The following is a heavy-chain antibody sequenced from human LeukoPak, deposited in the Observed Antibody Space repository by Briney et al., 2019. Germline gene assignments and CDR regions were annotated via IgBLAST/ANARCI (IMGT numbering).Heavy chain of an antibody. CDR3: AKSLFTSATGTGRAFHI. V-gene: IGHV3-23*01. CDR2: ISASGDVT. Sequence: GGSLRLSCAASEFTFSKFPMGWVRQAPGRGLEWVSAISASGDVTFHADSVRGRFTISRDNSKGTLFLQMNDLRVEDTAKFYCAKSLFTSATGTGRAFHIWGQGTMVSVSS. D-gene: IGHD1-1*01. CDR1: EFTFSKFP. J-gene: IGHJ3*02.